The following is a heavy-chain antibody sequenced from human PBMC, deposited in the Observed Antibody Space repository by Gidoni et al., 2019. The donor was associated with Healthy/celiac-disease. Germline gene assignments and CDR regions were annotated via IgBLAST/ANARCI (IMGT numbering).Heavy chain of an antibody. CDR3: AKDLIVLPDFWSGNYYYGMDV. J-gene: IGHJ6*02. CDR2: ISYDGSNK. V-gene: IGHV3-30*18. D-gene: IGHD3-3*01. CDR1: GFTFSSYG. Sequence: VQLVESGGGVVQPGRSLRLSCAASGFTFSSYGLHWVRQAPGKGLEGVALISYDGSNKYYADSVKGRFTISRDKSKNTLYLQMNSLRAEDTAVYYCAKDLIVLPDFWSGNYYYGMDVWGQGTTVTVSS.